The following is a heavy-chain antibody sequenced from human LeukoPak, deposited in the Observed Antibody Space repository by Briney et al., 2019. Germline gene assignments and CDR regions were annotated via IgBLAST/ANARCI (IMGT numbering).Heavy chain of an antibody. V-gene: IGHV3-48*04. CDR3: ASEAYVPFHY. J-gene: IGHJ4*02. CDR2: ISSSSSTI. D-gene: IGHD3-10*02. CDR1: GFSFSHYS. Sequence: GGSLRLSCAASGFSFSHYSMNWVRQAPGKGLEWISYISSSSSTIFYADSVKGRFTISRDNAKNSLYLQMNSLRAEDTAVYYCASEAYVPFHYWGQGTLVTVSS.